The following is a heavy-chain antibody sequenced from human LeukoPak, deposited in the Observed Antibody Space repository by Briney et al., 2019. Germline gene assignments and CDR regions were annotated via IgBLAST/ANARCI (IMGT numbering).Heavy chain of an antibody. V-gene: IGHV1-18*01. CDR3: ARGPAAIIPHWFDP. Sequence: ASVKVSCKASGYTFTSYGISWVRQAPGQGLEWMGWISAYNGNTNYAQKLQGRVTMTTDTSTSTAYMELRSLRSDDTAAYYCARGPAAIIPHWFDPWGQGTLVTVSS. CDR2: ISAYNGNT. D-gene: IGHD2-2*02. J-gene: IGHJ5*02. CDR1: GYTFTSYG.